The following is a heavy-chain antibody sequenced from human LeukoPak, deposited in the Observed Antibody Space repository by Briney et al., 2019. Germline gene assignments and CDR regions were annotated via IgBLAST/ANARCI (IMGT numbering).Heavy chain of an antibody. D-gene: IGHD5-24*01. Sequence: GGSLRLSCTASGFTFGDYAMSWVRQAPGKGLEWVGFIRSKAYGGTTEYAASVKGRFTISRDNAKNSLYLQMNSLRAEDTALYYCARGRDGYNLFDYWGQGTLVTVSS. J-gene: IGHJ4*02. CDR1: GFTFGDYA. CDR2: IRSKAYGGTT. CDR3: ARGRDGYNLFDY. V-gene: IGHV3-49*04.